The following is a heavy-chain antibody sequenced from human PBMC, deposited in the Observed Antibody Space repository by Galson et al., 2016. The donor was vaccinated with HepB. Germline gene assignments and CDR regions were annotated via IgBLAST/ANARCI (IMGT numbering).Heavy chain of an antibody. Sequence: SLRLSCAASGFTFSSYGMHWVRQAPGKGLEWVADIWDDGTTKRYADSVKGRFTISRDDSKNTLYLHMNTLSGEDTAVYFCAKVFYNSGYFDLWGQGTLVTVSS. CDR2: IWDDGTTK. D-gene: IGHD3-10*01. CDR3: AKVFYNSGYFDL. V-gene: IGHV3-33*06. J-gene: IGHJ4*02. CDR1: GFTFSSYG.